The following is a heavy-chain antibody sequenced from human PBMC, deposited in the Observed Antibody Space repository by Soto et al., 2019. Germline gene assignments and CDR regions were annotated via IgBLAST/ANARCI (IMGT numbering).Heavy chain of an antibody. V-gene: IGHV1-69*01. CDR3: ARVGPAQYYDSSGYYSPLDY. CDR1: GDTFSSYA. CDR2: IIPMFGTA. Sequence: QVQLVQSGAEVKKPGSSVKVSCKASGDTFSSYAINWVRQAPGQGLEWMGGIIPMFGTANYAQKFKGRVTITAGESTSTVYMELSSLRSEYKAVYYCARVGPAQYYDSSGYYSPLDYWGQGTLVTVSS. J-gene: IGHJ4*02. D-gene: IGHD3-22*01.